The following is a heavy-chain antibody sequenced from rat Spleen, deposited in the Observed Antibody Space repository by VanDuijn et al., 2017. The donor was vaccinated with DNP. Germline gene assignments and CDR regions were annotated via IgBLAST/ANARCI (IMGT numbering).Heavy chain of an antibody. D-gene: IGHD1-11*01. V-gene: IGHV2-41*01. J-gene: IGHJ3*01. CDR3: ARDLLRWRRGFAY. CDR1: GFSLTDYN. CDR2: IWNFGGT. Sequence: QVQLKESGPGLVQPSQTLSLTCTIAGFSLTDYNLHWVRQPPGKGLEWMGVIWNFGGTRYHSTLTSRLTITKDTSKSQVFLKMNSLQTEDTATYYCARDLLRWRRGFAYWGQGTLVTVSS.